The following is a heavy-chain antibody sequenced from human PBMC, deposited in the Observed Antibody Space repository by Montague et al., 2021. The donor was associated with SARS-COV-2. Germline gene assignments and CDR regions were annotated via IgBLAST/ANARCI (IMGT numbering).Heavy chain of an antibody. CDR2: IYYSGST. Sequence: SETLSLTCTVSGGSISSSSYYWGWIRQPPGKGLEWIGSIYYSGSTYYNPSLKSRVTISVDTSKNQFSLKLSSVTAADTAVYYCAGHPSVLLWFGELLSDRFDPWGQGTLVTVSS. J-gene: IGHJ5*02. V-gene: IGHV4-39*01. CDR1: GGSISSSSYY. CDR3: AGHPSVLLWFGELLSDRFDP. D-gene: IGHD3-10*01.